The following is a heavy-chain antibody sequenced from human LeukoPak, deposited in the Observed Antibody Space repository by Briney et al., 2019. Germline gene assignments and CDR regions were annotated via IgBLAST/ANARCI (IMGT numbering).Heavy chain of an antibody. V-gene: IGHV3-21*01. CDR1: GFTFSSYS. D-gene: IGHD3-10*01. Sequence: GGSLRLSCAASGFTFSSYSMNWVRQAPGKGLEWVSSISSSSSYIYYADSVKGRFTISRDNAKNSLYLQMNSLRAEDTAVYYCARGHGFMVSYYRGPFDYWGQGTLVTVSS. J-gene: IGHJ4*02. CDR3: ARGHGFMVSYYRGPFDY. CDR2: ISSSSSYI.